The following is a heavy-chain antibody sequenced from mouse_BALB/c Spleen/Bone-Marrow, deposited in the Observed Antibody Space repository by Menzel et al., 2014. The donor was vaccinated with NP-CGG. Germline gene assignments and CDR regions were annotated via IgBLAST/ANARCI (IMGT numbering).Heavy chain of an antibody. Sequence: VQLQQSGPQLVRPGASVKISCKASGYSFTSYWMHWVKQRPGQGLEWIGMIDPSDSETRLNQKFKDKATLTVDESSSTAYMQLSSPTSEDSAVYYCARDGITTATYYYAMDYWGQGTSVTVSS. D-gene: IGHD1-2*01. V-gene: IGHV1S127*01. J-gene: IGHJ4*01. CDR2: IDPSDSET. CDR1: GYSFTSYW. CDR3: ARDGITTATYYYAMDY.